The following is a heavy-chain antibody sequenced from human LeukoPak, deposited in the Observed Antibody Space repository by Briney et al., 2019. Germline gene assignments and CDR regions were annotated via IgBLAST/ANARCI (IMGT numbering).Heavy chain of an antibody. CDR3: TRDRGGSYDFDY. Sequence: GGSLRLSCAASGFSFSGYGMDWVRQAAGKGLEWVAFVSHDGTGEHYADSVKGRFTISRDNSKNTLYLQMNSLRAEDTAVYYCTRDRGGSYDFDYWGQGTLVTVSS. V-gene: IGHV3-30*02. CDR2: VSHDGTGE. CDR1: GFSFSGYG. D-gene: IGHD1-26*01. J-gene: IGHJ4*02.